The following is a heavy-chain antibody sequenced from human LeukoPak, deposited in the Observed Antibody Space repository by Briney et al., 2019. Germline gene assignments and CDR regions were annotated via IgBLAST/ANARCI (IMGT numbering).Heavy chain of an antibody. CDR3: ARGRSSFFDY. D-gene: IGHD6-19*01. V-gene: IGHV4-61*01. Sequence: SEALSLTCTVSGGSVSSGSYYWSWIRQPPGKGLEWIGYIYYSGSTNYNPSLKSRVTISVDTSKNQFSLKLSSVTAADTAVYYCARGRSSFFDYWGQGTLVTVSS. CDR1: GGSVSSGSYY. J-gene: IGHJ4*02. CDR2: IYYSGST.